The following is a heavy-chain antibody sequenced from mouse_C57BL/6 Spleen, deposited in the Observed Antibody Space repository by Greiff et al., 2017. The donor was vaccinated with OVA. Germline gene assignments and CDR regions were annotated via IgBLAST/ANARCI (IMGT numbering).Heavy chain of an antibody. J-gene: IGHJ1*03. CDR2: IYPGDGDT. D-gene: IGHD1-1*01. V-gene: IGHV1-80*01. CDR1: GYAFSSYW. Sequence: QVQLQQSGAELVKPGASVKISCKASGYAFSSYWMNWVKQRPGKGLEWIGQIYPGDGDTNYNGKFKGKATLTADKSSSTAYMQLSSLTSEDSAVYFCARGYGSSYRWYFDVWGTGTTVTVSS. CDR3: ARGYGSSYRWYFDV.